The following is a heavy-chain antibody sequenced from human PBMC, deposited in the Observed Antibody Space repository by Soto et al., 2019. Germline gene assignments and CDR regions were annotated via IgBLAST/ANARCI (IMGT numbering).Heavy chain of an antibody. J-gene: IGHJ5*01. V-gene: IGHV4-30-4*01. CDR3: ARGRYCLTGRCFPNWFDS. CDR2: IYKSATT. CDR1: GGSISTVDYF. Sequence: QVQLLESGPGLVKPSQTLSLTCSVSGGSISTVDYFWAWVRQPPGQALEYIGYIYKSATTYYNPSFESRVAISLDTSKSQFSLNVTSLTAADTAVYFCARGRYCLTGRCFPNWFDSWGQGTLVTVSS. D-gene: IGHD2-15*01.